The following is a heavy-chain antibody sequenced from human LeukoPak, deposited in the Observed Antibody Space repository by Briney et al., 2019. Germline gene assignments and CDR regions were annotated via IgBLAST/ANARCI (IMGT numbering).Heavy chain of an antibody. J-gene: IGHJ4*02. V-gene: IGHV3-23*01. CDR2: ISGSGART. Sequence: GGSLRLSCAASGFTFSSYATSWVRQAPGKGLEWVSAISGSGARTYYADSVKGRFTISRDNSKNTLYLQMNSLRAEDTAVYYCAKAAAAIRAYFDYWGQGTLVTVSS. CDR3: AKAAAAIRAYFDY. D-gene: IGHD2-2*02. CDR1: GFTFSSYA.